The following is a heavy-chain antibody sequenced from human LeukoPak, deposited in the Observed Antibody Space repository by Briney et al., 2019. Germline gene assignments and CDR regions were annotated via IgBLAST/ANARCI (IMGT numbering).Heavy chain of an antibody. D-gene: IGHD3-22*01. Sequence: GGSLRLSCAASGFTFSSYAMSWVRQAPGKGLEWVSAISGSGGSTYYADSVKGQFTISRDNSKNTLYLQMNSLRAEDTAVYYCAKAPVITMIVVGYYYFDYWGQGTLVTVSS. V-gene: IGHV3-23*01. CDR3: AKAPVITMIVVGYYYFDY. J-gene: IGHJ4*02. CDR2: ISGSGGST. CDR1: GFTFSSYA.